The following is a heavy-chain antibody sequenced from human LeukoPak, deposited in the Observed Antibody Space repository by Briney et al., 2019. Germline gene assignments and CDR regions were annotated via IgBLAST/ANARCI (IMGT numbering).Heavy chain of an antibody. CDR3: ARPSYCGAGCYYYFNY. J-gene: IGHJ4*02. CDR2: IKPNGGVT. V-gene: IGHV1-2*02. CDR1: GYTFSDYY. D-gene: IGHD2-21*02. Sequence: GASVTVSCKASGYTFSDYYIHWWRQAPGQGLEWMGWIKPNGGVTNYARNFQGRITMARDTSISTAFMELSSLRSDDTAVYYCARPSYCGAGCYYYFNYWGQGTPVTVSS.